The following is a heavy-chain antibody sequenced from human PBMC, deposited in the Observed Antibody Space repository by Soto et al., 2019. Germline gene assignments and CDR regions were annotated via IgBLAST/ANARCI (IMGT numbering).Heavy chain of an antibody. CDR3: ARQYYDYIWGSYRKTTFDY. J-gene: IGHJ4*02. V-gene: IGHV4-39*01. Sequence: SETLSLTCTVSGGSISSSSYYWGWIRQPPGKGLEWIGSIYYSGSTYYNPSLKSRVTISVDTSKNQFSLKLSSVTAADTAVYYCARQYYDYIWGSYRKTTFDYWGQGTLVTVSS. D-gene: IGHD3-16*02. CDR2: IYYSGST. CDR1: GGSISSSSYY.